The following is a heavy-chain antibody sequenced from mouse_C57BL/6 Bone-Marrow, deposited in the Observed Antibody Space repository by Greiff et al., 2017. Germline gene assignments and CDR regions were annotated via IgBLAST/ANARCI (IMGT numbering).Heavy chain of an antibody. J-gene: IGHJ2*01. D-gene: IGHD2-5*01. CDR1: GYAFSSSW. V-gene: IGHV1-82*01. CDR3: AREGDAYYSKRNYFDY. CDR2: IYPGDGDT. Sequence: QVQLQQSGPELVKPGASVKISCKASGYAFSSSWMNWVKQRPGKGLEWIGRIYPGDGDTNYNGKFKGKATLTADKSSSTAYMQLSSLTSEDSAVYFCAREGDAYYSKRNYFDYWGQGTTLTVSS.